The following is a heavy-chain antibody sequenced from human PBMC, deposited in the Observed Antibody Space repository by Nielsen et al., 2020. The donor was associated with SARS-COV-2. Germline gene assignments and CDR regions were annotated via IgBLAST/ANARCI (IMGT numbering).Heavy chain of an antibody. CDR1: AFTFSNYA. J-gene: IGHJ4*02. CDR2: ISSDGREK. CDR3: ANFWD. V-gene: IGHV3-30*04. D-gene: IGHD3-3*01. Sequence: GGSLRLSCAASAFTFSNYAVHWVRQAPGKGLEWVAVISSDGREKYYADSVRGRLSISRDTSKNTVYLQMNSVRADDTGVYYCANFWDWGQGTLVTVSS.